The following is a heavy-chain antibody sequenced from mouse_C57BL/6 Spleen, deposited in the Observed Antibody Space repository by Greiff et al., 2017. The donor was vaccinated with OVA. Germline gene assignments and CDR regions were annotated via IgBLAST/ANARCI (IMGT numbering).Heavy chain of an antibody. J-gene: IGHJ4*01. D-gene: IGHD2-3*01. CDR1: GYTFTSYW. Sequence: QVQLQQPGAELVKPGASVKLSCKASGYTFTSYWMHWVKQRPGQGLEWIGMIHPNSGSTNYNEKFKSKATLTLDKSSSTAYMQLSSLTSEDSAVYYCARYGYYSYYAMDYWGQGTSVTVSS. CDR3: ARYGYYSYYAMDY. V-gene: IGHV1-64*01. CDR2: IHPNSGST.